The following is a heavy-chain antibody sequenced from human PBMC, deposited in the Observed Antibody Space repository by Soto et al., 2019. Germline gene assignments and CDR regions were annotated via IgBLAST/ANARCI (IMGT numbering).Heavy chain of an antibody. CDR3: ARNGDCTRPGCIVGWFDP. D-gene: IGHD2-8*01. J-gene: IGHJ5*02. V-gene: IGHV4-59*01. CDR2: IYYSGST. Sequence: SETLSLTCTVSGGSISSYYWSWIRQPPGKGLEWIGYIYYSGSTNYNPSLKSRVTISVDTSKNQFSLKLSSVTDADTAMYYCARNGDCTRPGCIVGWFDPWGPGTLVTVSS. CDR1: GGSISSYY.